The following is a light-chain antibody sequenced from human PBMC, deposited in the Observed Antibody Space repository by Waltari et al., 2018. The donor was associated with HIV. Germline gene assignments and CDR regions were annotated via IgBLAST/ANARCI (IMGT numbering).Light chain of an antibody. CDR2: WAS. CDR3: QQYHTTPLT. Sequence: DIVMTPSPDPLPLSLGGRATVHCKPRQCLLDSSINKDFLTWYQQKPGQPPKILVYWASARESGVPDRFSGGGAETNFTLTINSLKAEDVAVYYCQQYHTTPLTFGGGTRVEIK. J-gene: IGKJ4*01. CDR1: QCLLDSSINKDF. V-gene: IGKV4-1*01.